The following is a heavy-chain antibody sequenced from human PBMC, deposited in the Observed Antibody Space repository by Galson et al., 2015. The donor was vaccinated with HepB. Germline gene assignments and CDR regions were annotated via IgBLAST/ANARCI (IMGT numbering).Heavy chain of an antibody. Sequence: SVKVSCKASGGTFSSYAISWVRQAPGQGLEWMGGIIPIFGTANYAQKFQGRVTITADESTSTAYMELSSLRSEDTAVYYCAKVEHFWNYLDYWGQGTLVTVSS. CDR1: GGTFSSYA. CDR2: IIPIFGTA. D-gene: IGHD1-1*01. J-gene: IGHJ4*02. V-gene: IGHV1-69*13. CDR3: AKVEHFWNYLDY.